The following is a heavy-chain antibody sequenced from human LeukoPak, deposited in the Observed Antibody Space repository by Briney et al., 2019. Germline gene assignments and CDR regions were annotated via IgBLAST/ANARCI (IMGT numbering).Heavy chain of an antibody. CDR1: NGSISGYY. Sequence: PSETLSLTCTVSNGSISGYYWSWIRQPPGKGLEWIGYIYYSGSTNYNPSLKSRVTISVDTSKNQFSLKLSSVTAADTAVYYCARQWYGGHLPRQYWYFDLWGRGTLVTVSS. J-gene: IGHJ2*01. V-gene: IGHV4-59*08. CDR3: ARQWYGGHLPRQYWYFDL. D-gene: IGHD4-23*01. CDR2: IYYSGST.